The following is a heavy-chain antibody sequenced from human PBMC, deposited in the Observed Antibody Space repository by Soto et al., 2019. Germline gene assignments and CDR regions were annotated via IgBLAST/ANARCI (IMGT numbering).Heavy chain of an antibody. Sequence: QAQLVQSGAEVKEPGASVKVSCKASGYSFTTSGITWVRQAPGQGLEWMGWISTYNGNTYYAQKLQDRVTLTTDTSTSTAYMELRSRRSDDTAVYYCARRLYGDYDYWGQGTLVTVSS. V-gene: IGHV1-18*01. CDR3: ARRLYGDYDY. J-gene: IGHJ4*02. CDR1: GYSFTTSG. CDR2: ISTYNGNT. D-gene: IGHD4-17*01.